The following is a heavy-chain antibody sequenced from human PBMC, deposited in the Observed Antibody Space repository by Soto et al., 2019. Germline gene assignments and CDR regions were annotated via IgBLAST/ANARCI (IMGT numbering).Heavy chain of an antibody. V-gene: IGHV4-30-4*02. CDR3: ASLSMVRGVTYDY. J-gene: IGHJ4*02. D-gene: IGHD3-10*01. Sequence: SETLSLTCTVSGASIRSGDFYWAWIRQPPGKGLESIGHIYSTGSTYYHPSLKRRVLISLDRPSNQFSLRSEDTAVYYCASLSMVRGVTYDYWGQGTLVTVSS. CDR1: GASIRSGDFY. CDR2: IYSTGST.